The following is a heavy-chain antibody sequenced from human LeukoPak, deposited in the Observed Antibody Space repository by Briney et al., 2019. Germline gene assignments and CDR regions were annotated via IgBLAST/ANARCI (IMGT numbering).Heavy chain of an antibody. Sequence: GGSLRLSCSASGFTFSSYTVHWVRQAPGKGLEFVSAITSTGGNTYYADSVTGRFTLSRDNSKNTLYLQMSSLRAQDTAVYYCVIVRGYFDSSGTDYWGQGTLVTVSS. CDR1: GFTFSSYT. J-gene: IGHJ4*02. V-gene: IGHV3-64D*06. CDR2: ITSTGGNT. CDR3: VIVRGYFDSSGTDY. D-gene: IGHD3-9*01.